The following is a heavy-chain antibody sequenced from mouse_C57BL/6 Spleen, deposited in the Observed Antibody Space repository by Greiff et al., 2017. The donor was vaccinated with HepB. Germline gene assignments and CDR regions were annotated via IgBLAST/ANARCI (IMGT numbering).Heavy chain of an antibody. V-gene: IGHV3-6*01. J-gene: IGHJ2*01. D-gene: IGHD2-4*01. CDR3: AREGIYYDYDGVYFDY. Sequence: VQLQQSGPGLVKPSQSLSLTCSVTGYSITSGYYWNWIRQFPGNKLEWMGYISYDGSNNYNPSLKNRISITRDTSKNQFFLKLNSVTTEDTATYYCAREGIYYDYDGVYFDYWGQGTTLTVSS. CDR2: ISYDGSN. CDR1: GYSITSGYY.